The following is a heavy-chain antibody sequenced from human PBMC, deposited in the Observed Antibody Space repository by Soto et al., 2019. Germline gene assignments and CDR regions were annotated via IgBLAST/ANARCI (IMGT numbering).Heavy chain of an antibody. CDR2: ISGSGDST. CDR1: GFTFSSYA. CDR3: AKDDSWTLEGAFDI. J-gene: IGHJ3*02. V-gene: IGHV3-23*01. Sequence: PGGSLRLSCAASGFTFSSYAMNWVRQAPGKGLEWVSVISGSGDSTYYADSVKGRFTISRDNSKNTLYLQMNSLRAEDTAVYYCAKDDSWTLEGAFDIWGQGTMVTVSS. D-gene: IGHD6-13*01.